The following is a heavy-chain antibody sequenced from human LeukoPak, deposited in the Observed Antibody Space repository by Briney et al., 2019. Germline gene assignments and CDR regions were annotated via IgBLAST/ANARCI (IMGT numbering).Heavy chain of an antibody. CDR1: GASISGSGYY. CDR3: ARTTEGGYTYGYFYYYYMDV. J-gene: IGHJ6*03. D-gene: IGHD5-18*01. V-gene: IGHV4-61*08. CDR2: IHYSGST. Sequence: PSETLSLTCAVSGASISGSGYYWSWIRQPPGKGLEWIGYIHYSGSTNYNPSLKSRVTISVDTSKNQFSLKLSSVTAADTAVYYCARTTEGGYTYGYFYYYYMDVWGKGTTVTISS.